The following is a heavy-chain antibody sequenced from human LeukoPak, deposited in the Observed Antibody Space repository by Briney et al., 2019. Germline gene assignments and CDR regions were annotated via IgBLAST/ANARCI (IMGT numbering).Heavy chain of an antibody. CDR1: GFTFSSYN. D-gene: IGHD5-18*01. V-gene: IGHV3-21*01. CDR2: ISSSSSYI. Sequence: KPGGSLRLSCAASGFTFSSYNLNWVRQAPGKGLEWVSSISSSSSYIYYADSVKGRFTISRDNAKNSLYLQMNSLRAEDTAVYYCARGDTAMVIGYYYYGMDVWGQGTTVTVSS. J-gene: IGHJ6*02. CDR3: ARGDTAMVIGYYYYGMDV.